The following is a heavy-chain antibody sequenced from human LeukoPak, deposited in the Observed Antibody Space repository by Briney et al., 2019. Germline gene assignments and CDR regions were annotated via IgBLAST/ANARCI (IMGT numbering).Heavy chain of an antibody. CDR3: ARDGGSGSYYNGFDY. V-gene: IGHV4-30-2*01. J-gene: IGHJ4*02. D-gene: IGHD3-10*01. Sequence: SQTLSLTRAVSGGSISSGGYSWSWIRQPPGKGLEWIGYIYRSGSTYYNPSLKSRVTISVDRSKNQFSLKLSSVTAADTAVYYCARDGGSGSYYNGFDYWGQGTLVTVSS. CDR2: IYRSGST. CDR1: GGSISSGGYS.